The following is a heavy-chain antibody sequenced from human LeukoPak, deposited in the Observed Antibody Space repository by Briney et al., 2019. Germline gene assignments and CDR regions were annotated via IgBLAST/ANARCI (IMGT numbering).Heavy chain of an antibody. Sequence: GGSLRLSCAASGFTFSSYGMHWVRQAPGKGLEWVAVIWYDGSNKYYADSVKGRFTIYRDNCKNTLYLQMNTLRPEDTPVYYCAKEAYIEMATITPDSWGQGTLVTVSS. CDR1: GFTFSSYG. V-gene: IGHV3-33*06. J-gene: IGHJ4*02. CDR3: AKEAYIEMATITPDS. CDR2: IWYDGSNK. D-gene: IGHD5-24*01.